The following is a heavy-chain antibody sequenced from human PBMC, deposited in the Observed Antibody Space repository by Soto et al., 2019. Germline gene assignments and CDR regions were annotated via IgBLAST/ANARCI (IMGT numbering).Heavy chain of an antibody. CDR3: ARVPGP. J-gene: IGHJ5*02. CDR2: IYHSGST. Sequence: SETLSLTCAVSGGSISSGGYSWSWIRQPPGKGLEWIGYIYHSGSTYYNPSLKSRVTISVDRSKNQFSLKLSSVAVADTAVYYCARVPGPWGQGTLVTVSS. CDR1: GGSISSGGYS. V-gene: IGHV4-30-2*01.